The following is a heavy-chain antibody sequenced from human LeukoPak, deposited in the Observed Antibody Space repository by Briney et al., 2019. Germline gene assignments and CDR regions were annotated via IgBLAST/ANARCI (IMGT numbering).Heavy chain of an antibody. J-gene: IGHJ5*02. CDR3: YGDPTLSFDP. CDR2: ISGSGEST. D-gene: IGHD4-17*01. Sequence: GGSLRLSCAASGFTFSSYAMSWVRQAPGKGLEWVSRISGSGESTYYADSVKGRFTISRDNSKNTLYLQMSSLRAEDTAVYYSYGDPTLSFDPWGQATLVTVSS. CDR1: GFTFSSYA. V-gene: IGHV3-23*01.